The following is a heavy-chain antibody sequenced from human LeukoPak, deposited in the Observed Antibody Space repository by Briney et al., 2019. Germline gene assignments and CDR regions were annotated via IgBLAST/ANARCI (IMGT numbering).Heavy chain of an antibody. J-gene: IGHJ5*02. CDR2: ITYSGTT. Sequence: SETLTLTCTASGGSISSSSYYWGWIRQSPGKGLEWIGTITYSGTTYYSPSLKSRLTISIDTAKAQFSLQLTSVTAAATAVYYCVRERFEWFGQLPFNWFDPWGQGSLVIVSS. D-gene: IGHD3-10*01. CDR3: VRERFEWFGQLPFNWFDP. V-gene: IGHV4-39*01. CDR1: GGSISSSSYY.